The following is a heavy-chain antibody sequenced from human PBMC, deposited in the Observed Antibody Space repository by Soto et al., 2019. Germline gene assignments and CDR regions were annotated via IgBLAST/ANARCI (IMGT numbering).Heavy chain of an antibody. CDR1: GYTFTSYG. Sequence: ASVKVSCKASGYTFTSYGISWVRQAPGQGLEWMGWFSAYNGNTNYAQKLQGRVTMTTDTSTSTAYMELRSLRSDDTAVYYCATGVPRITMVRGVIIQYYYGMDVWGQGTTVTVSS. J-gene: IGHJ6*02. V-gene: IGHV1-18*01. CDR3: ATGVPRITMVRGVIIQYYYGMDV. D-gene: IGHD3-10*01. CDR2: FSAYNGNT.